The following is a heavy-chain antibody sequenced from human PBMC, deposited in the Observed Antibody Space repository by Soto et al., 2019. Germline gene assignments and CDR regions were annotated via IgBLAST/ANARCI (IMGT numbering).Heavy chain of an antibody. CDR2: INHGGNT. J-gene: IGHJ6*02. D-gene: IGHD2-15*01. CDR3: ARAKVVGYVLDV. Sequence: PSETLSLTCAVFGGSFSGYYWSWIRQPPGKGLEWIGEINHGGNTNYSPSRQSRVIISVDTSKNQFSLRLSSVTAADTAVYYCARAKVVGYVLDVWGQGTTVTVSS. CDR1: GGSFSGYY. V-gene: IGHV4-34*01.